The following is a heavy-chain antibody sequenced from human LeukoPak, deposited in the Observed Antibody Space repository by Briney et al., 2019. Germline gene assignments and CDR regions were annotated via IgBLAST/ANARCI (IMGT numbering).Heavy chain of an antibody. V-gene: IGHV3-15*01. Sequence: PGGSLRLSCAASGFTFSNAWMSWVRQAPGKGLEWVGRIKSKTDGGTTDYAAPVKGRFTISRDDSKNTLYLQMNSLKTEDTAVYYCTTDHIVLMVYAIRDYWGQGTLVTVSS. CDR2: IKSKTDGGTT. D-gene: IGHD2-8*01. CDR1: GFTFSNAW. J-gene: IGHJ4*02. CDR3: TTDHIVLMVYAIRDY.